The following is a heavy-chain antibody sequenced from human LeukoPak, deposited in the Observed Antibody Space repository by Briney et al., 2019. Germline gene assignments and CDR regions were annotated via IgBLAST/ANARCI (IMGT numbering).Heavy chain of an antibody. CDR3: ARDQQLAPRFDY. Sequence: GGSLRLSCAASGFTVSSNYMSWVRQAPGKGLEWVSVIYSGGSTYYADSVKGRFTISRDNAKNSLYLQMNSLRAEDTAVYYCARDQQLAPRFDYWGQGTLVTVSS. CDR1: GFTVSSNY. D-gene: IGHD6-13*01. J-gene: IGHJ4*02. CDR2: IYSGGST. V-gene: IGHV3-53*01.